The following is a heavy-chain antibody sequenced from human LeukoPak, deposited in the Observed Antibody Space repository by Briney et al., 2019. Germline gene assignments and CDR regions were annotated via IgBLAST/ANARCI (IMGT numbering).Heavy chain of an antibody. Sequence: GGSLRLSCAASGFSFSRYGIHWVRQAPGKGLEWAAFIQHDASNKYYGDSVKGRFTISRDISKNTLYLQMNSLRAEDTAVYYCAKDPYPRYTGGPWFDSWGQGTLVTVSS. CDR2: IQHDASNK. V-gene: IGHV3-30*02. D-gene: IGHD1-1*01. CDR1: GFSFSRYG. J-gene: IGHJ5*01. CDR3: AKDPYPRYTGGPWFDS.